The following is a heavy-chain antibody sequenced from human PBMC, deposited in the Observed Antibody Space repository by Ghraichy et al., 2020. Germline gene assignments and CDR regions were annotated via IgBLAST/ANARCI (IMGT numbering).Heavy chain of an antibody. CDR1: GFTFSSYA. CDR2: ISGSGGST. V-gene: IGHV3-23*01. D-gene: IGHD3-10*01. CDR3: AKTGGSGSYYSGYFDY. Sequence: GESLNISCAASGFTFSSYAMSWVRQAPGKGLEWVSAISGSGGSTFYADSVKGRFIISRDNSKNTLYLQMNSLRAEDTAVYYCAKTGGSGSYYSGYFDYWGQGTLVTVSS. J-gene: IGHJ4*02.